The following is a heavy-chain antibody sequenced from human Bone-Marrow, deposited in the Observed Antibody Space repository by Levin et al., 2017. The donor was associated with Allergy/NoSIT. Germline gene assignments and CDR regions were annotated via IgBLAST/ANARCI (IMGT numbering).Heavy chain of an antibody. CDR2: ISSSSSYT. D-gene: IGHD2-15*01. Sequence: GESLKISCAASGFTFSDYYMSWIRQAPGKGLEWVSYISSSSSYTNYADSVKGRFTISRDNAKNSLYLQMNSLRAEDTAVYYCARDPPYCSGGSCYPRGKYDYWGQGTLVTVSS. J-gene: IGHJ4*02. CDR1: GFTFSDYY. CDR3: ARDPPYCSGGSCYPRGKYDY. V-gene: IGHV3-11*06.